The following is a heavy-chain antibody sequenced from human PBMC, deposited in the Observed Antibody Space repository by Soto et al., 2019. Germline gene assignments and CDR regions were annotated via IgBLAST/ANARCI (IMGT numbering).Heavy chain of an antibody. CDR2: IIPIFGTA. J-gene: IGHJ4*02. V-gene: IGHV1-69*13. CDR3: ARAHDYGDCAPWF. D-gene: IGHD4-17*01. CDR1: GGTFSSYA. Sequence: ASVKVSCKASGGTFSSYAISWVRQAPGQGLEWMGGIIPIFGTANYAQKFQGRVTITADESTSTAYMELSSLRSEDTAVYYCARAHDYGDCAPWFWGQGTLVTVSS.